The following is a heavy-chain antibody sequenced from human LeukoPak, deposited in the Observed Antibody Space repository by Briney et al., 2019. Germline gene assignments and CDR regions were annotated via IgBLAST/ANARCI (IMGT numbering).Heavy chain of an antibody. CDR1: GYTLTELS. CDR2: FDPEDGET. J-gene: IGHJ1*01. CDR3: ATGPGYCSSTSCYFSSQH. Sequence: ASVKVSCKVSGYTLTELSMHWVRQAPGKGLEWMGGFDPEDGETIYAQKFQGRVTMTEDTSTDTAYMELSSLRSEDTAVYYCATGPGYCSSTSCYFSSQHWGQGTLVTVSS. D-gene: IGHD2-2*01. V-gene: IGHV1-24*01.